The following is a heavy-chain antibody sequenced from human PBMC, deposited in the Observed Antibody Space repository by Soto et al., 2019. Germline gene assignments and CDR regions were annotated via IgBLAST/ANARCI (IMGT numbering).Heavy chain of an antibody. V-gene: IGHV4-4*07. Sequence: QVQLQESGPGLVKPSETLSLTCTVSGASISAYAWSWIRQPAGKGLEWIGRLYSSWYTNYNPSFKGRLTLSAEASKNQLSLNLISVTAADTSVYYCARGPYSSSDYVVYYWRQGTLVTVSS. D-gene: IGHD1-26*01. CDR1: GASISAYA. CDR3: ARGPYSSSDYVVYY. J-gene: IGHJ4*02. CDR2: LYSSWYT.